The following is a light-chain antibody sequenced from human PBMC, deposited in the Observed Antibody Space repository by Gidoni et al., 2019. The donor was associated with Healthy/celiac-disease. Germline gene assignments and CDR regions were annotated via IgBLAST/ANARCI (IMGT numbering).Light chain of an antibody. CDR1: SSDVGGYNY. Sequence: QSALTQPRSVSGSPGQSVTISCTGTSSDVGGYNYVSWYQQYPGKAPTLMIYDVSKRTAGVPDRFSGSKSGNTASLTISGLQAEDEADYYCCSYAGSYPWVFGGGTKLTVL. J-gene: IGLJ3*02. CDR2: DVS. V-gene: IGLV2-11*01. CDR3: CSYAGSYPWV.